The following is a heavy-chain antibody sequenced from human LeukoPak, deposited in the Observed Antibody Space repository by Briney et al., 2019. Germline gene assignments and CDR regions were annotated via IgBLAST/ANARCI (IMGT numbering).Heavy chain of an antibody. CDR3: ARGRGDSSGYYDVYMDV. D-gene: IGHD3-22*01. J-gene: IGHJ6*03. CDR2: IYTSGST. CDR1: GGSISSYY. Sequence: SETLSLTCTVSGGSISSYYWSWIRQPAGKGLEWIGRIYTSGSTNYNPSLKSRVTMSVDTSKNQFSLKLSSVTAADTAVYYCARGRGDSSGYYDVYMDVWGKGTTVTVSS. V-gene: IGHV4-4*07.